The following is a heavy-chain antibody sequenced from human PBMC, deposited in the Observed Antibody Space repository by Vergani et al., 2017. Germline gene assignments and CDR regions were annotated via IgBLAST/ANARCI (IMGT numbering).Heavy chain of an antibody. V-gene: IGHV3-9*01. CDR2: ISWNSGST. J-gene: IGHJ6*02. D-gene: IGHD2-2*01. CDR1: GFTFDDYA. Sequence: EVQLVESGGGLVQPGRSLRLSCAASGFTFDDYAMHWVRQAPGKGLEWVSGISWNSGSTGYADSVKGRFTISRDNSKNTLYLQMNSLRAEDTAVYYCARDRSVVVPAAIDVEHYYGMDVWGQGTTVTVSS. CDR3: ARDRSVVVPAAIDVEHYYGMDV.